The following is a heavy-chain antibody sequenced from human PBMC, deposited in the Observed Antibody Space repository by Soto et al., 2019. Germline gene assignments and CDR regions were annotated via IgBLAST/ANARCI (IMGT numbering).Heavy chain of an antibody. V-gene: IGHV4-31*03. D-gene: IGHD3-16*01. CDR2: IYYSGST. CDR1: GGSISSGGYY. Sequence: SETLSLTCTVSGGSISSGGYYWSWIRQHPGKGLEWIGYIYYSGSTYYNPSLKSRVTISVDTSKNQFSLKLSSVTAAYTAVYYCARGGGLMHLFDYWGQGTLVTVSS. CDR3: ARGGGLMHLFDY. J-gene: IGHJ4*02.